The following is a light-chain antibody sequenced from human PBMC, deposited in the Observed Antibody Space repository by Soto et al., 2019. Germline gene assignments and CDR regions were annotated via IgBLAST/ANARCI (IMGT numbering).Light chain of an antibody. CDR3: HQTYSTPWT. Sequence: DIQMTQSPSSLSASVGDRVTITCRASQIISNSLNWYQQKPGKAPNLLIYAASSLQGGVPSRFSGSASGTDFTLTISSLQPEDFATYFCHQTYSTPWTFGQGTKVEIK. CDR1: QIISNS. V-gene: IGKV1-39*01. J-gene: IGKJ1*01. CDR2: AAS.